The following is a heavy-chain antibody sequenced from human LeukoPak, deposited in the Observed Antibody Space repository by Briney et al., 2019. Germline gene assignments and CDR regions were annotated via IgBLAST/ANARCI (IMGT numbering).Heavy chain of an antibody. CDR1: GFTFSNAW. J-gene: IGHJ4*02. D-gene: IGHD3-10*01. Sequence: GGSLRLSCAASGFTFSNAWMSWVRQAPGKGLEWVGRIKSKTDGGTTDYAAPVKGRFTISRDDSKNTLYLQMNSLKTEDTAVYYCTTVQVCLVRGVRRDSDLDYWGQGTLVTVSS. CDR2: IKSKTDGGTT. CDR3: TTVQVCLVRGVRRDSDLDY. V-gene: IGHV3-15*01.